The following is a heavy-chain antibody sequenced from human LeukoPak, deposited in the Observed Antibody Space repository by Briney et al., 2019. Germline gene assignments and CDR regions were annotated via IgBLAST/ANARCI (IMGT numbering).Heavy chain of an antibody. CDR2: ISDHGKSR. CDR3: APPSGSYFGDDAFDI. V-gene: IGHV3-48*03. Sequence: PGGSLRLSCAASGFIFSNYEMNWVRQTPGKGLEWVSYISDHGKSRNYVDSVKGRFAISRDNAKNSLYLQMNSLRVEDTAVHYCAPPSGSYFGDDAFDIWGQGTMVTVSS. J-gene: IGHJ3*02. D-gene: IGHD1-26*01. CDR1: GFIFSNYE.